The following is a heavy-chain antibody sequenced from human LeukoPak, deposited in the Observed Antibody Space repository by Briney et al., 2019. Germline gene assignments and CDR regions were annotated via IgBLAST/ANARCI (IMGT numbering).Heavy chain of an antibody. D-gene: IGHD4-23*01. V-gene: IGHV3-23*01. Sequence: GGTLRLSCAASGFTFSSYGMSWVRQAPGKGLEWVSAISGSAVSTYYADSVRGRFTISRDNSKNTLYLQMNSLRVEDTAVYYCAKAVPKAVVTPSFDYWGQGTLVTVSS. CDR1: GFTFSSYG. CDR3: AKAVPKAVVTPSFDY. J-gene: IGHJ4*02. CDR2: ISGSAVST.